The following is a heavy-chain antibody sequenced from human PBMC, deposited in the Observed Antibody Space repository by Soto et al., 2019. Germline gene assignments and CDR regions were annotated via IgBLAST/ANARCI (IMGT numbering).Heavy chain of an antibody. Sequence: GASVKFSCKASGYTFTSYGISWVRQAPGQGLEWMGWISAYNGNTNYAQKLQGRVTMTTDTSTSTAYMELRSLRSDDTAVYYCARGITIFGVVILYYYYGMDVWGQGTTVTVSS. CDR1: GYTFTSYG. J-gene: IGHJ6*02. D-gene: IGHD3-3*01. CDR2: ISAYNGNT. CDR3: ARGITIFGVVILYYYYGMDV. V-gene: IGHV1-18*01.